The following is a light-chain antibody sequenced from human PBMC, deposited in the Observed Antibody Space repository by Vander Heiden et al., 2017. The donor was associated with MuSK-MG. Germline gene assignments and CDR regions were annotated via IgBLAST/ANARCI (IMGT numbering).Light chain of an antibody. Sequence: DIVMTQSPLSLPVTPGEPASISCRSSQSLLHSNGYNYLDWYVQKPGQSPQLLIYLGSNRASGVPDRFSGSGSGKDFMLQISRVEAEDVGIYYCMQAVQTPPTFGQGTKVEIK. CDR1: QSLLHSNGYNY. CDR3: MQAVQTPPT. V-gene: IGKV2-28*01. CDR2: LGS. J-gene: IGKJ1*01.